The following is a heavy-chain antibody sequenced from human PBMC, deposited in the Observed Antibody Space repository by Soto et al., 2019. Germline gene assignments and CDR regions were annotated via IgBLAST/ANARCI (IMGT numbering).Heavy chain of an antibody. CDR2: INADNGNT. CDR3: ARDVFSSAWPYYMDV. CDR1: GYTFTSYA. J-gene: IGHJ6*03. D-gene: IGHD6-19*01. V-gene: IGHV1-3*01. Sequence: QVQLVQSGAEVKKPGASVNVSCKTSGYTFTSYAINWVRQAPGQRLEWMGWINADNGNTKYSQKFQGRVTITSDTSASTAYMELSSLRSEATAIYYCARDVFSSAWPYYMDVWGKGTTVTVSS.